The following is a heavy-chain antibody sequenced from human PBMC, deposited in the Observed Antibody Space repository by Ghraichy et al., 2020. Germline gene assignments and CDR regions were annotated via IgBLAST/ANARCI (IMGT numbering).Heavy chain of an antibody. Sequence: GGSLRLSCGASGLTFSSYGIHWVRQAPGKGLEWVAVISYDGTNKYYADTVKGRFTISRDNSKNTLYLQMNSLRAEDTAVYYCALESYYYYGMDVWGQGTTVTVSS. CDR1: GLTFSSYG. V-gene: IGHV3-30*03. CDR2: ISYDGTNK. CDR3: ALESYYYYGMDV. D-gene: IGHD3-3*01. J-gene: IGHJ6*02.